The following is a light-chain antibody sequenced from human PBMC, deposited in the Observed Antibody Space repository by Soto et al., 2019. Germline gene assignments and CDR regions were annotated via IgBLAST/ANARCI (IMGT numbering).Light chain of an antibody. CDR1: QTINKW. V-gene: IGKV1-5*01. J-gene: IGKJ2*01. CDR2: DAS. CDR3: QQYNSY. Sequence: DVQMTQSPSTLSASVGDRVTITCRASQTINKWLAWYQQKPGKAPKLLIYDASTMGSGVPSRFSGSGSGTEVTPTLIRLHNGDSANYYCQQYNSYFGQGTKLEIK.